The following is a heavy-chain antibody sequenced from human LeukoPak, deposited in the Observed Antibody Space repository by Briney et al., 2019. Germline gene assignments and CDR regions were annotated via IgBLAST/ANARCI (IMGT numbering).Heavy chain of an antibody. CDR1: GGSFSGYY. Sequence: SETLSLTCAVYGGSFSGYYWSWIRQPPGKGLEWIGEINHSGSTNYNPSLKSRVTISVDTSKNQFSLKLSSVTAADTAVYYCARDCSSTSCYGAFDIWGQGTMVTVSS. V-gene: IGHV4-34*01. CDR3: ARDCSSTSCYGAFDI. CDR2: INHSGST. D-gene: IGHD2-2*01. J-gene: IGHJ3*02.